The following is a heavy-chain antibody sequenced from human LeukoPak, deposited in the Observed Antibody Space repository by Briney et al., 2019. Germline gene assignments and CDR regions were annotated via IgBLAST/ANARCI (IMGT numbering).Heavy chain of an antibody. CDR1: GFPFSSYA. V-gene: IGHV3-23*01. CDR3: AKDASETYYRFPFDY. D-gene: IGHD1-26*01. CDR2: ISGSGGST. J-gene: IGHJ4*02. Sequence: LAGGSLRLSCAASGFPFSSYAMSWVRQAPGQGLEWVSAISGSGGSTYYADSVKGQFTISRDNSKNTLYLQMNSLRVEDTAVYYCAKDASETYYRFPFDYWGQGTLVTVSS.